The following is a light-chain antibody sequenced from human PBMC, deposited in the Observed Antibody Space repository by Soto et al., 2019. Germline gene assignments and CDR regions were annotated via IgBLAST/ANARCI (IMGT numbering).Light chain of an antibody. CDR2: AAS. V-gene: IGKV1-39*01. CDR3: QQSYTTPPWT. J-gene: IGKJ1*01. CDR1: QYIHIS. Sequence: DIQMTQSPSTLSASVGDRVTLTCRASQYIHISLAWYQQKPGKAPKLLIYAASSLQSGVPSRLSGSGSGTDFTLTISSLQPEDFATYYCQQSYTTPPWTFGQGTKVDIK.